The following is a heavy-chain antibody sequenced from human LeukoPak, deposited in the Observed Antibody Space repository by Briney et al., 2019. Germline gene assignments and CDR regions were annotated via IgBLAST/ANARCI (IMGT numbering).Heavy chain of an antibody. D-gene: IGHD6-13*01. V-gene: IGHV3-23*01. J-gene: IGHJ4*02. CDR1: GFTFSSYA. CDR2: ISGSGDST. CDR3: AKTRSGIAAAGQNY. Sequence: QPWGSLRLSCAASGFTFSSYAMSWVRQAPGKGLEWVSAISGSGDSTYYADSVKGRFTISRDNSKNTLYLQMNSLRAEDTAIYYCAKTRSGIAAAGQNYWGQGTLVTVSS.